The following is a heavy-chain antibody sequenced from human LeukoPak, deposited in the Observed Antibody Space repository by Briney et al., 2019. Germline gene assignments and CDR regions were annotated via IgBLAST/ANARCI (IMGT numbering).Heavy chain of an antibody. CDR2: ISAYNGNT. CDR1: GYTFTSYG. D-gene: IGHD3-10*01. Sequence: ASVKVSCKASGYTFTSYGISWVRQAPGLGLEWMGWISAYNGNTNYAQKLQGRVTMTTDTSTSTAYMELRSLRSDDTAVYYCARETGYYYGSGSSGDYWGQGTLVTVSS. CDR3: ARETGYYYGSGSSGDY. J-gene: IGHJ4*02. V-gene: IGHV1-18*01.